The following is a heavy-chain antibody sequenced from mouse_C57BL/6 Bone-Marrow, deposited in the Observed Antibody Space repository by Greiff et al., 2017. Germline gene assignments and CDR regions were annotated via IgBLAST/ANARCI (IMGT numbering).Heavy chain of an antibody. Sequence: EVKLVESGGGLVQPGGSLSLSCAASGFTFTDYYMSWVRQPPGKALEWLGFIRNKANGYTTEYSASVKGRFTISRDNSQSILYLQMNALRAEESATDYCARSRDGDSYAMDYWGQGTSVTVSS. CDR3: ARSRDGDSYAMDY. CDR2: IRNKANGYTT. V-gene: IGHV7-3*01. CDR1: GFTFTDYY. J-gene: IGHJ4*01. D-gene: IGHD2-13*01.